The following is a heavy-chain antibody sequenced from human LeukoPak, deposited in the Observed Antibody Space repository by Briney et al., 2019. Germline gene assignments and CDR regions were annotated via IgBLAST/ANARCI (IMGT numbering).Heavy chain of an antibody. CDR3: AKGRYYFDSSGYYESLDY. J-gene: IGHJ4*02. D-gene: IGHD3-22*01. Sequence: PGRSLRLSCTASGFTFSTYGMHWVRQAPGKGLEWVAVISYDGSDKYYADSVKGRFTISRDNSKSTLYLQMNSLRAEDTAVYYCAKGRYYFDSSGYYESLDYWGQGTLVTVSS. V-gene: IGHV3-30*18. CDR1: GFTFSTYG. CDR2: ISYDGSDK.